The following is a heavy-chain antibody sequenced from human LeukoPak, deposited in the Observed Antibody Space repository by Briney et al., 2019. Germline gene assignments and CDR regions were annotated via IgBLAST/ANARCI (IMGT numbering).Heavy chain of an antibody. Sequence: GGALRLSCGASGFTFSSYGMRWVRQPPAKGREWVSAISCSGGSTHYADSLKDRFTIHRDNYKNTLYLQMQSMRAEETAVYYCAIYWGGDGRGSDREAGLFDYWGQGTLVTVSS. CDR3: AIYWGGDGRGSDREAGLFDY. D-gene: IGHD2-21*02. J-gene: IGHJ4*02. V-gene: IGHV3-23*01. CDR1: GFTFSSYG. CDR2: ISCSGGST.